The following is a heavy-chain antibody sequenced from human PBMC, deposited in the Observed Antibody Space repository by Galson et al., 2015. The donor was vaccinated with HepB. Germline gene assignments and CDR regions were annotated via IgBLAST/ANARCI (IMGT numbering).Heavy chain of an antibody. CDR2: IDPSDSYT. D-gene: IGHD4-11*01. CDR1: GYSFTSYW. Sequence: QSGAEVKKPGESLRISCKGSGYSFTSYWISWVRQMPGKGLEWMGRIDPSDSYTNYSTSFQGHVTISADKSISTAYLHWSSLKASDTAMYYCARRGGDYSGDADYYYGMDVWGQGITVTVSS. CDR3: ARRGGDYSGDADYYYGMDV. J-gene: IGHJ6*02. V-gene: IGHV5-10-1*01.